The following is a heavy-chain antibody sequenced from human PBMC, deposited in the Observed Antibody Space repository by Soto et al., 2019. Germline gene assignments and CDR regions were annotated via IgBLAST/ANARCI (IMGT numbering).Heavy chain of an antibody. V-gene: IGHV3-11*06. CDR3: ARSGDNYNLLDY. J-gene: IGHJ4*02. D-gene: IGHD1-1*01. Sequence: GVSLRLACTASVFPFINYYMSWIRQAPGKGLEWVSYSSNSGTYTRYADSVKGRFSISRDNAKNSLYLQISNLRGEDTATYYCARSGDNYNLLDYWGQGTPVTVS. CDR2: SSNSGTYT. CDR1: VFPFINYY.